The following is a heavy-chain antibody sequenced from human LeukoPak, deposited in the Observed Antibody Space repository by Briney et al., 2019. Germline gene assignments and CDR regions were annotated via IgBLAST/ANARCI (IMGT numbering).Heavy chain of an antibody. CDR3: EKDDY. Sequence: ASVKVSCKASGYTFTSQYLRWVRQAPGQGLEWMGWINPNSGATNYAQKFQDRVTMTRDTSITTAYMELSRLRSDDTAVYYCEKDDYWGQGTLVTVSS. CDR2: INPNSGAT. CDR1: GYTFTSQY. V-gene: IGHV1-2*02. J-gene: IGHJ4*02.